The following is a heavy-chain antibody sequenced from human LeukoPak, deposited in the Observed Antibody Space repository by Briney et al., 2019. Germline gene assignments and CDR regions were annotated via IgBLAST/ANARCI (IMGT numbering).Heavy chain of an antibody. CDR2: VGDTGSST. CDR1: GFSFRSYA. Sequence: PGGSLRLSCAASGFSFRSYAMNWVRQAPGRGLEWVSSVGDTGSSTFYADSVKGRFTIFRDNSKNTLYLQMNSLRAEDTAVYYCAKARTIHCGGDCDFDYWGQGTLVTVSS. D-gene: IGHD2-21*01. J-gene: IGHJ4*02. CDR3: AKARTIHCGGDCDFDY. V-gene: IGHV3-23*01.